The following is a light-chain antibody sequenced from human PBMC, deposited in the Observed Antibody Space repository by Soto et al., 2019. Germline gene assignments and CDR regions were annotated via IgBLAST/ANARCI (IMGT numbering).Light chain of an antibody. CDR1: SSNIGAGYD. J-gene: IGLJ2*01. CDR3: QSYDSSLSGSV. Sequence: QSVLTQPPSVSGAPGQRVTISCTGSSSNIGAGYDVHWYQQLPGTAPKFLIYGNSNRPSGVPDRFSGSKSGTSASLAITGLQGDDEADYYCQSYDSSLSGSVFGGGTKVT. V-gene: IGLV1-40*01. CDR2: GNS.